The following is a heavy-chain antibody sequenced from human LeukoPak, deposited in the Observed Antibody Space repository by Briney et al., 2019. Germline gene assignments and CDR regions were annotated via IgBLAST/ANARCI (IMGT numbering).Heavy chain of an antibody. J-gene: IGHJ4*02. CDR3: ARDNDSRDPPHFDY. V-gene: IGHV1-18*01. D-gene: IGHD3-16*01. CDR2: VTAFNENT. Sequence: ASVKVSCKASGFALTTYNIVWLRQAPGQGLEWVGWVTAFNENTHYSRKVQGRVTMTRDTSTRTAYMELSSLRSEDTAVYYCARDNDSRDPPHFDYWGQGTLVTVSS. CDR1: GFALTTYN.